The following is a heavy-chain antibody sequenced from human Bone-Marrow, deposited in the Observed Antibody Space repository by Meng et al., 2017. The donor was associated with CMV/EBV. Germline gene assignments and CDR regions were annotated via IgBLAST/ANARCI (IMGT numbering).Heavy chain of an antibody. CDR3: ARYQGNYYYGMDV. J-gene: IGHJ6*02. CDR1: GYTFTTYD. CDR2: IIPIFDTG. D-gene: IGHD6-13*01. V-gene: IGHV1-69*05. Sequence: SVKVSCKASGYTFTTYDINWVRQAPGQGLEWMGGIIPIFDTGNYAQKFQGRVTITTDESTSTAYMELSSLRSEDTAVYYCARYQGNYYYGMDVWGQGTTVTVSS.